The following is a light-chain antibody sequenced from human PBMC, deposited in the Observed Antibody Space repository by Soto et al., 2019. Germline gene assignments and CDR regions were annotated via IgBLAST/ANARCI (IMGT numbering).Light chain of an antibody. CDR3: QQRLLT. V-gene: IGKV3-11*01. J-gene: IGKJ1*01. CDR1: QSVSSY. CDR2: DAS. Sequence: IVLTQSPATLSLSPGERATLSCRASQSVSSYLAWYQQKPGQAPSLLIYDASSRAPGIPARFSGSGSGTDFTLTISRLEPEDFAVYYCQQRLLTFGPGTKVEI.